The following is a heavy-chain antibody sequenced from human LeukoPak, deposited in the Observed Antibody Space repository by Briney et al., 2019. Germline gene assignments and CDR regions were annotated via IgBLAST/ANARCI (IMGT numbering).Heavy chain of an antibody. CDR1: GGSISSSSYC. CDR3: ARIPPSPLYSGSYYFDY. D-gene: IGHD1-26*01. J-gene: IGHJ4*02. V-gene: IGHV4-39*07. CDR2: IYYSGST. Sequence: SETLSLTCTVSGGSISSSSYCWGWIRQPPGKGLEWIGSIYYSGSTYYNPSLKSRVTISVDTSKNQFSLKLSSVTAADTAVYYCARIPPSPLYSGSYYFDYWGQGTLVTVSS.